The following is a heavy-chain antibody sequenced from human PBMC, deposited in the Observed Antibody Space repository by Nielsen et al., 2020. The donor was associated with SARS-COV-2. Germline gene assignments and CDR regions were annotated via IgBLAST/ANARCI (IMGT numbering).Heavy chain of an antibody. V-gene: IGHV3-21*01. CDR3: ARDMGGYLDY. CDR2: IDFSSKYI. D-gene: IGHD3-16*01. Sequence: GGSLRLSCAASDFTFSDYSMNWVRQAPGKGLEWVSSIDFSSKYIFYADSVRGRFTISRDNTRKSLFLQMNSLRAEDTAVYYCARDMGGYLDYWGQGTLVTVSS. CDR1: DFTFSDYS. J-gene: IGHJ4*02.